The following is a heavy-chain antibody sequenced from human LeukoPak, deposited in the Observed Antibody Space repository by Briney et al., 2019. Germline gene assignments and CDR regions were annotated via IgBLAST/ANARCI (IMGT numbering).Heavy chain of an antibody. J-gene: IGHJ4*02. V-gene: IGHV1-69*04. D-gene: IGHD3-22*01. Sequence: SVTVSCKASGGTFSSYAISWVRQAPGQGLEWMGRIIPILGIANYAQKFQGRVTITADKSTSTAYMELSSLRSEDTAVYYCARDLDYYDSSGYEEYYFDYWGQGTLVTVSS. CDR3: ARDLDYYDSSGYEEYYFDY. CDR2: IIPILGIA. CDR1: GGTFSSYA.